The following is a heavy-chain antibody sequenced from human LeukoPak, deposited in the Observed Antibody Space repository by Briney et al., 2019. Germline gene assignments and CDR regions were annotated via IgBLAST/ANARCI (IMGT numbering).Heavy chain of an antibody. Sequence: GGSLRLSCAASGFTFSSYGMSWVRQAPGKGLEWVSAISGSGGSTYYADSVKGRFTISRDNSKNSLYLQMNSLRTEDTALYYCAKDRGYYYDSSAYGSYFDYWGQGTLVTVSS. CDR3: AKDRGYYYDSSAYGSYFDY. J-gene: IGHJ4*02. D-gene: IGHD3-22*01. CDR1: GFTFSSYG. CDR2: ISGSGGST. V-gene: IGHV3-23*01.